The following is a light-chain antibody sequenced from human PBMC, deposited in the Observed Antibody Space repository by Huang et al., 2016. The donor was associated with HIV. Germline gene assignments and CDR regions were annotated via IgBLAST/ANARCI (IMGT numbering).Light chain of an antibody. J-gene: IGKJ1*01. CDR2: GVS. CDR3: HHYNNWPPRGT. V-gene: IGKV3-15*01. Sequence: EVVMTQSPATLSVSLGERATLSCRASQSVSNNIAWYQQKPGQAPRLLMFGVSTRATGVPARFSGSESGTEFTLTISSLQSEDFGIYYCHHYNNWPPRGTFGQGTKVEIK. CDR1: QSVSNN.